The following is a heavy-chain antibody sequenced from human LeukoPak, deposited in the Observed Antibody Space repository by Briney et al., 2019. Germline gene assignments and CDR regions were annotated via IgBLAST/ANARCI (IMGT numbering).Heavy chain of an antibody. CDR3: ARRGYCSSTSCYEYWFDP. J-gene: IGHJ5*02. CDR1: GGSFSGYY. CDR2: IYYSGST. D-gene: IGHD2-2*01. Sequence: SGTLSLTCAVYGGSFSGYYWGWIRQPPGKGLEWIGIIYYSGSTYYNPSLKSRLTISVDTSKNQFSLKLSSVTATDTAVYYCARRGYCSSTSCYEYWFDPWGQGTLVTVSS. V-gene: IGHV4-34*01.